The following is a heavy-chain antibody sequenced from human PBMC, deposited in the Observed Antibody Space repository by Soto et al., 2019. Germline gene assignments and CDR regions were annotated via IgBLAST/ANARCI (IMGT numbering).Heavy chain of an antibody. Sequence: GGSLRLSCVASGFTFSTYAMSWVRQAPGKGLEWVSALTPSGGETYYADSVKGRFTTSRDNSMNALYLQMNSLRIEDTAVYYCAHPRGYGVFDAYDIWGQGTMVTVSS. D-gene: IGHD4-17*01. J-gene: IGHJ3*02. V-gene: IGHV3-23*01. CDR1: GFTFSTYA. CDR2: LTPSGGET. CDR3: AHPRGYGVFDAYDI.